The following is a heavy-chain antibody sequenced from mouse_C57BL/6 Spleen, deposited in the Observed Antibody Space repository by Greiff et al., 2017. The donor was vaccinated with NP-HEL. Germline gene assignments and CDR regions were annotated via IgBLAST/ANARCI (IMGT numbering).Heavy chain of an antibody. J-gene: IGHJ4*01. Sequence: QVQLQQPGAELVKPGASVKLSCKASGYTFTSYWMHWVKQRPGRGLEWIGRIDPNSGGTKYNEKFKSKATLTVDKPSSTAYMQLSSLTSEDSASYNCARPPEKLLYAMDYWGKGTSVTVSS. CDR1: GYTFTSYW. CDR2: IDPNSGGT. CDR3: ARPPEKLLYAMDY. V-gene: IGHV1-72*01.